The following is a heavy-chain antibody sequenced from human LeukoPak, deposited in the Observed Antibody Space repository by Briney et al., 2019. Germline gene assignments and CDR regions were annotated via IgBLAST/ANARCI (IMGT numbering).Heavy chain of an antibody. CDR1: GGSFSGYY. CDR3: ARLLPDPFDY. V-gene: IGHV4-34*01. D-gene: IGHD3-22*01. J-gene: IGHJ4*02. CDR2: INHSRRT. Sequence: SETLSLTCAVYGGSFSGYYWSWIRQPPGKGLEWIGEINHSRRTNYNPSLKSRVTISVDTSKNQFSLKLSSVTAADTAVYYCARLLPDPFDYWGQGTLVTVSS.